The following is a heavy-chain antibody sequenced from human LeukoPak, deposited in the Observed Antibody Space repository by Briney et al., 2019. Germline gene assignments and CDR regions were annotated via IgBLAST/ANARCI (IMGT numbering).Heavy chain of an antibody. J-gene: IGHJ6*04. CDR2: IRSKDNDGTT. Sequence: GGSLRLSCAASGFTFSSYAMSWVRQAPGKGLEWLGFIRSKDNDGTTDYAASVKGRFIISRDDSKSVAYLEMNDLKIEDTAVYYCTRDRWGGGYISRGMDVWGKGTTVTISS. V-gene: IGHV3-49*04. CDR1: GFTFSSYA. CDR3: TRDRWGGGYISRGMDV. D-gene: IGHD5-12*01.